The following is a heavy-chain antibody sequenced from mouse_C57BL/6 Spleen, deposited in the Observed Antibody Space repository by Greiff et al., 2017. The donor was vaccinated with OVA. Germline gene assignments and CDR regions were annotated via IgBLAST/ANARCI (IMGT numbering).Heavy chain of an antibody. CDR1: GYSFTDYN. CDR2: INPNYGTT. D-gene: IGHD3-3*01. J-gene: IGHJ4*01. Sequence: EVQWVESGPELVKPGASVKISCKASGYSFTDYNMNWVKQSNGKSLEWIGGINPNYGTTSYNQKFKGKATLTVDQSSSTAYMQLNSLTSEDSAVYYCARGDSGSYAMDYWGQGTSVTVSS. V-gene: IGHV1-39*01. CDR3: ARGDSGSYAMDY.